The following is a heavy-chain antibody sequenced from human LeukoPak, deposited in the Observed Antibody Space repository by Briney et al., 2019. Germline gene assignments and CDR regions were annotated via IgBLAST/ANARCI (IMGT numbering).Heavy chain of an antibody. D-gene: IGHD6-13*01. CDR1: GFTFSSSA. CDR3: ARERLIAAAGRNHYYFDY. J-gene: IGHJ4*02. V-gene: IGHV3-23*01. Sequence: PGGSLRLSCATSGFTFSSSAMNWVRQAAGKGLEWVSSICGSGDITYYADSVKGRFTISRDNYKNTLYLQMNSLRAEDTAVYYCARERLIAAAGRNHYYFDYWGQGTLVTVSS. CDR2: ICGSGDIT.